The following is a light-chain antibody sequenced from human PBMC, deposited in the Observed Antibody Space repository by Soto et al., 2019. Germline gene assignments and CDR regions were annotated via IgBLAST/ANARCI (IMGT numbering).Light chain of an antibody. CDR2: EVS. CDR3: CSYAGSSTVV. V-gene: IGLV2-23*02. J-gene: IGLJ2*01. CDR1: SSDVGSYNL. Sequence: QSALTQPASVSGSPGQSITNSCTGTSSDVGSYNLVSWYQQHPGKAPKLMIYEVSKRPSGVSNRFSGSKSGNTASLTISGLQAEDEADYYCCSYAGSSTVVFGGGTKVTVL.